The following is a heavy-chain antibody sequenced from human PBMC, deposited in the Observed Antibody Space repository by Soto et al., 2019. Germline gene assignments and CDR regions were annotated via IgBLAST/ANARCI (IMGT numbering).Heavy chain of an antibody. CDR2: ISGGGGST. J-gene: IGHJ4*02. D-gene: IGHD3-22*01. V-gene: IGHV3-23*01. CDR3: AKSPHTSGYYRFDY. CDR1: GFTFSSYA. Sequence: EVQLLESGGGLVQPGGSLRLSCAASGFTFSSYAMNWVRQAPGKGLEWVSAISGGGGSTYYADSVKGRFTISRDNSKNTLNLQMNSLRAEDTAVYYWAKSPHTSGYYRFDYWGQGTLVTVSS.